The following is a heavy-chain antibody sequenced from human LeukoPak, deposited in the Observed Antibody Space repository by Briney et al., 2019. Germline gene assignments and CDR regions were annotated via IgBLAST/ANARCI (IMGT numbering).Heavy chain of an antibody. CDR3: ARGYLLTGYYFDY. D-gene: IGHD3-9*01. V-gene: IGHV1-69*04. CDR2: IIPILAIA. CDR1: GGTFSSYA. Sequence: ASVKVSCKASGGTFSSYAISWVRQAPGQGLEWMGRIIPILAIANYAQKFQGRVTITADKSTSTAYMELSSLRSEDTAVYYCARGYLLTGYYFDYWGQGTLVTVSS. J-gene: IGHJ4*02.